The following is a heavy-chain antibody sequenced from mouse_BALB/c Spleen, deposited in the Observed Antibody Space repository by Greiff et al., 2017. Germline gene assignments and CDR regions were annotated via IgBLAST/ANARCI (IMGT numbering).Heavy chain of an antibody. CDR2: ISSGSSTI. V-gene: IGHV5-17*02. CDR3: ARGWLLLDY. Sequence: EVKLMESGGGLVQPGGSRKLSCAASGFTFISFGMHWVRQAPEKGLEWVAYISSGSSTIYYADTVKGRFTISRDNPKNTLFLQMTSLRSEDTAMYYCARGWLLLDYWGQGTTLTVSS. CDR1: GFTFISFG. D-gene: IGHD2-3*01. J-gene: IGHJ2*01.